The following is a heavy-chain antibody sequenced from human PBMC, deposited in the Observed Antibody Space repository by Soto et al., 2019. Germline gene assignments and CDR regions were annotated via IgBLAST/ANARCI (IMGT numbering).Heavy chain of an antibody. CDR3: ARVGGVGAPPGADY. Sequence: QVQLVQSGAEVKKPGSSVKVSCRASGGIFSSYAISWLRQAPGQGLEWMGAVIPILGQPYYAQNFQDRVTITADESTRTSYMELSSLRSEDTAVYFCARVGGVGAPPGADYWGQGTLVTVSS. CDR2: VIPILGQP. J-gene: IGHJ4*02. CDR1: GGIFSSYA. V-gene: IGHV1-69*01. D-gene: IGHD1-26*01.